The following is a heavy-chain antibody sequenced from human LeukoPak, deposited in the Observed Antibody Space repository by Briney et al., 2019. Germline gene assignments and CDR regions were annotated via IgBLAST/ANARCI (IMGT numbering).Heavy chain of an antibody. Sequence: PSETLSLTCAVYGGSFSGYYWSWIRQPPGKGLEWIGEINHSGSTNYNPSLKSRVTISVDTSKNQFSLKLSSVTAADTAVYYCASAGILAPWGYFDYWGQGTLVTVSS. J-gene: IGHJ4*02. CDR2: INHSGST. CDR3: ASAGILAPWGYFDY. D-gene: IGHD3-16*01. CDR1: GGSFSGYY. V-gene: IGHV4-34*01.